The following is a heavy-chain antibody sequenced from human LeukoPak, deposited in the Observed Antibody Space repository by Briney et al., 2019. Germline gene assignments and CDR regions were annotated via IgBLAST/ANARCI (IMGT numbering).Heavy chain of an antibody. CDR1: GFTFSSYE. J-gene: IGHJ4*02. D-gene: IGHD5-18*01. Sequence: QPGGSLRLSCAASGFTFSSYEMNWVRQAPGKGLEWVSYISSSGSTIYYADSVKGRFTISRHNAKNPLYLQMNSLRAEDTAVYYCARGYTYGLDFWGQGTLVTVSS. CDR3: ARGYTYGLDF. CDR2: ISSSGSTI. V-gene: IGHV3-48*03.